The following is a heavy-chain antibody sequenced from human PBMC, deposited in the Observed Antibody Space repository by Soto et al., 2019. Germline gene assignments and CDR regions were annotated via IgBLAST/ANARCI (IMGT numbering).Heavy chain of an antibody. CDR2: IYSGGST. V-gene: IGHV3-66*04. D-gene: IGHD5-18*01. CDR3: ARHGYNYGGGYFDY. CDR1: GVTVSSNY. J-gene: IGHJ4*02. Sequence: ELQLVESGGGLGQPGGSLRLSCAASGVTVSSNYMSWVRQAPGKGLEWVSVIYSGGSTYYADSVKGRFTISRDNSKNTLYLQMNSLRAEDTAVYYCARHGYNYGGGYFDYWGQGTLVTVSS.